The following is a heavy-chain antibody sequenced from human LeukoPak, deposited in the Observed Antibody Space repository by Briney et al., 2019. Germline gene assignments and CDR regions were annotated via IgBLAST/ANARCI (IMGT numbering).Heavy chain of an antibody. J-gene: IGHJ4*02. CDR1: GYSFTAYY. V-gene: IGHV1-2*02. Sequence: ASLKVSCKTSGYSFTAYYIHWVRQAPGQGLEWMGWIYPNSGDTHYAQRFQGRVTMTRDTSISTVYMELSRLRSDDTAMFYCARVTIASLTDYYFDYWGQGTLVTVSS. D-gene: IGHD2-21*01. CDR3: ARVTIASLTDYYFDY. CDR2: IYPNSGDT.